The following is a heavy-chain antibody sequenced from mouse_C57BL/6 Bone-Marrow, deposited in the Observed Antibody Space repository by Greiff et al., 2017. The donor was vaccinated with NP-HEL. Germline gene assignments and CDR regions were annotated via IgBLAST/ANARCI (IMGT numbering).Heavy chain of an antibody. CDR2: IYPRSGNT. J-gene: IGHJ4*01. Sequence: QVQLQQSGAELARPGASVKLSCKAFGYTFTSYGLSWVKQRTGQGLEGMGEIYPRSGNTSYNEKFKGKATLTADKSSSTAYMELRSLTSEDSAVYFCASPLYAIDYWGQGTSVTVSS. CDR1: GYTFTSYG. V-gene: IGHV1-81*01. CDR3: ASPLYAIDY.